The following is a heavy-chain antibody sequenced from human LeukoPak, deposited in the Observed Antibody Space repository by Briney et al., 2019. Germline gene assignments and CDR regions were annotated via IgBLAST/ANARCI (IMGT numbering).Heavy chain of an antibody. V-gene: IGHV1-69*13. CDR3: ATSYGPNPFDY. Sequence: SVKVSCKASGGTFSSYAISWVRQAPGQGLGWMGGIIPIFGTANYAQKFQGRVTITADESTSRAYMELSSLRSEDTAVYYCATSYGPNPFDYWGQGTLVTVSS. D-gene: IGHD5-18*01. CDR1: GGTFSSYA. J-gene: IGHJ4*02. CDR2: IIPIFGTA.